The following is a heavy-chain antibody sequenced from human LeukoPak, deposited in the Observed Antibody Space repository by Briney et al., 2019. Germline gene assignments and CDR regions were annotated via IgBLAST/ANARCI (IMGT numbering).Heavy chain of an antibody. Sequence: SETLSLTCTVSGGSISSSSYYWGWIRQPPGKGLEWIGTIYYSGSTYYNPSLKSRVTISVDASKNQFSLKLSSVTAADTAVYYCARGIYSNYFYYYGMDVWGQGTTVTVSS. CDR1: GGSISSSSYY. CDR2: IYYSGST. CDR3: ARGIYSNYFYYYGMDV. J-gene: IGHJ6*02. V-gene: IGHV4-39*07. D-gene: IGHD4-11*01.